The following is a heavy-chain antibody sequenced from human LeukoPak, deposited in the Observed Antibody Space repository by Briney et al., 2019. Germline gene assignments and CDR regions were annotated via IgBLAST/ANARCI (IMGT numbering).Heavy chain of an antibody. V-gene: IGHV3-49*04. CDR2: IRSKAYGGTT. D-gene: IGHD1-26*01. Sequence: GGSLRLSCTASGFTFGDYAMSWVRQAPGKGLERVGFIRSKAYGGTTEYAASVKGRFTISRDDSKSIAYLQMNSLKTEDTAVYYCTREGGSYSPWGQGTLVTVSS. J-gene: IGHJ5*02. CDR3: TREGGSYSP. CDR1: GFTFGDYA.